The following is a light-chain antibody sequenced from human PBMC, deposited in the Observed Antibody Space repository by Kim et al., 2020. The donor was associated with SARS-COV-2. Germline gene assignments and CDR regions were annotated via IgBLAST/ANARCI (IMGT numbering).Light chain of an antibody. Sequence: SPGETASITCSGYKLVANYAFLHQQKPGQSPVLVLYQDSKRPSGIPQRFSGSNSGNTATLSISGTQAMDEAAYYCQSWYSSTRVVFGGATQLTVL. CDR2: QDS. J-gene: IGLJ2*01. CDR3: QSWYSSTRVV. V-gene: IGLV3-1*01. CDR1: KLVANY.